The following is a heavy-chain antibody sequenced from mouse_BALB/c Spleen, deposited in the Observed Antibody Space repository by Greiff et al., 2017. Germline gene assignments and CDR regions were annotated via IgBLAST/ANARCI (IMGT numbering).Heavy chain of an antibody. D-gene: IGHD1-1*01. CDR3: ARSEGLLRFAY. V-gene: IGHV3-2*02. CDR2: ISYSGST. Sequence: EVQLQESGPGLVKPSQSLSLTCTVTGYSITSDYAWNWIRQFPGNKLEWMGYISYSGSTSYNPSLKSRISITRDTSKNQFFLQLNSVTTEDTATYYCARSEGLLRFAYWGQGTLVTVSA. J-gene: IGHJ3*01. CDR1: GYSITSDYA.